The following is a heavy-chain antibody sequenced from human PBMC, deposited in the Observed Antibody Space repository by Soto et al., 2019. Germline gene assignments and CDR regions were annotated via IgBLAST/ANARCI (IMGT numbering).Heavy chain of an antibody. D-gene: IGHD6-13*01. CDR1: GGSISSGDYY. CDR2: IYYSGST. V-gene: IGHV4-30-4*01. J-gene: IGHJ5*02. Sequence: QVQLQESGPGLVKPSQTLSLTCTVSGGSISSGDYYWSWIRQPPGKGLEWSGYIYYSGSTYYNPSLKSRVTISVDTSKNQFSLKLSSVTAADTAVYYCARVEAKIAAAGQNWFDPWGQGTLVTVSS. CDR3: ARVEAKIAAAGQNWFDP.